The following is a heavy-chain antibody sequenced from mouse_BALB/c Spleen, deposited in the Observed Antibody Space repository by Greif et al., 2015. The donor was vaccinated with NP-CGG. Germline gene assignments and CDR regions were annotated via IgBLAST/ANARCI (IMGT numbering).Heavy chain of an antibody. CDR2: IYPGDGDT. CDR3: ARYDYDYYGMDY. V-gene: IGHV1-80*01. D-gene: IGHD2-4*01. J-gene: IGHJ4*01. Sequence: QVQLQQSGAELVRPGSSVKISCKASGYAFSSHWMNWVKQRPGQGLEWIGQIYPGDGDTNYNGKFKGKATLTADKSSGTAYMQLSSLTSEDSAVYFCARYDYDYYGMDYWGQGTSVTVSS. CDR1: GYAFSSHW.